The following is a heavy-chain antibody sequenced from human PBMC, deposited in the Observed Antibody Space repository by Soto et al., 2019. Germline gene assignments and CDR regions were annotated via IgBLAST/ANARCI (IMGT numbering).Heavy chain of an antibody. D-gene: IGHD3-22*01. Sequence: SETLSLTCTVSGGSISSGDYYWSWIRQPPGKGLEWIGYIYYSGSTYYKPSLKSRVTISVETSKKQFSLKQNSVNAADTAVYYCARDRDSSGTDYWGQGTLVTVSS. CDR3: ARDRDSSGTDY. CDR2: IYYSGST. CDR1: GGSISSGDYY. J-gene: IGHJ4*02. V-gene: IGHV4-30-4*01.